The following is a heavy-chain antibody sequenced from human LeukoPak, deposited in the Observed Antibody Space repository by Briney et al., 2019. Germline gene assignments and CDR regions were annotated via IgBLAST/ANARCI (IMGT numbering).Heavy chain of an antibody. J-gene: IGHJ5*02. CDR1: GGSISTYY. D-gene: IGHD5-24*01. Sequence: PSETLSLTCTVSGGSISTYYWSWIRQPPGKGLEWIGYIYYNGDTNYNPSLKSRVTISVDTSKKQFSLKLRTVTAADTAVYYCVRRGGRDGYNLNWFDPWGQGTLVTVSS. CDR2: IYYNGDT. V-gene: IGHV4-59*01. CDR3: VRRGGRDGYNLNWFDP.